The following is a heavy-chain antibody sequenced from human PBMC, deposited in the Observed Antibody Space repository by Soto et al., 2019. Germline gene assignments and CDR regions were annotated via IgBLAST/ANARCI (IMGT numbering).Heavy chain of an antibody. CDR2: IYHSGST. Sequence: SETLSLTCAVSGGSISSSNWWSWVRQPPGKGLEWIGEIYHSGSTNDNPSLKSRVTISVDKSKNQFSLKLSSVTAADTAVYYCARAEGEGSGSYPFIDYWGQGTLVTVSS. V-gene: IGHV4-4*02. D-gene: IGHD3-10*01. CDR1: GGSISSSNW. J-gene: IGHJ4*02. CDR3: ARAEGEGSGSYPFIDY.